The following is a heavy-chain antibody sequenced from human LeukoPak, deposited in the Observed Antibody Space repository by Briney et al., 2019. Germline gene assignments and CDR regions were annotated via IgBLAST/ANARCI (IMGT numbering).Heavy chain of an antibody. CDR2: ISGSGGST. CDR1: GFTFSSYA. Sequence: GGSLRLSCAVSGFTFSSYAMSWVRQAPGKGLEWVSAISGSGGSTYYADSVKGRFTISRDNSKNTLYLQMNSLRAEDTAVYYCAKGSGYCSSTSCYLDAFDIWGQGTMVTVSS. CDR3: AKGSGYCSSTSCYLDAFDI. J-gene: IGHJ3*02. V-gene: IGHV3-23*01. D-gene: IGHD2-2*03.